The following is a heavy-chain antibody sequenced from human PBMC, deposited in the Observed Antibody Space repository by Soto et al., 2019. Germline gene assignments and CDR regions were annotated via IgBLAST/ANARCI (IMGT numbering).Heavy chain of an antibody. J-gene: IGHJ4*02. Sequence: QVQLQESGPGLVKPSETLSLTCTVSGGSISSYYWSWIRQPPGKGLEWIGYIYYSGSTNYNPSLKSRVTISVDTSKNQFSLKLSSVTAADTAVYYCARATDDTAMVYYFDYWGQGTLVTVSS. CDR1: GGSISSYY. CDR2: IYYSGST. D-gene: IGHD5-18*01. V-gene: IGHV4-59*01. CDR3: ARATDDTAMVYYFDY.